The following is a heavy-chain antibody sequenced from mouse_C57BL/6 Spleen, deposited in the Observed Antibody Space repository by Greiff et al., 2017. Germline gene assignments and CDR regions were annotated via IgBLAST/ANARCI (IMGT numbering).Heavy chain of an antibody. Sequence: QVQLKESGAELARPGASVKLSCKASGYTFTSYGISWVKQRTGQGLEWIGEIYPRSGNTYYNEKLKGKATLTADKSSSTAYMELRSLTSEDSAVYFCARCYGYDLGYWGQGTTLTVSS. CDR2: IYPRSGNT. CDR1: GYTFTSYG. CDR3: ARCYGYDLGY. V-gene: IGHV1-81*01. J-gene: IGHJ2*01. D-gene: IGHD2-2*01.